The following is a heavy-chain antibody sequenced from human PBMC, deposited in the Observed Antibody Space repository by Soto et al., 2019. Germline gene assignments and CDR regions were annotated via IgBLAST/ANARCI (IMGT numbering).Heavy chain of an antibody. Sequence: PVGSLRLSCAASGFTFSSYGMHWVRQAPGKGLEWLAIISYDGNNKYYAESVRGRFTISRDDSKNTLYLQMNGLRTEDTAVYYCARDRVGGDQFYYYYYGMDVWGQGTTVTVSS. CDR3: ARDRVGGDQFYYYYYGMDV. J-gene: IGHJ6*02. D-gene: IGHD3-16*01. CDR1: GFTFSSYG. V-gene: IGHV3-30*03. CDR2: ISYDGNNK.